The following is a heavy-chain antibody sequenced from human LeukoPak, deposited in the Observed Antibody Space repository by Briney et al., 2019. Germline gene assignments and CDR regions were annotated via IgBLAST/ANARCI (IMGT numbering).Heavy chain of an antibody. CDR3: ARQIASAGTAGFDF. J-gene: IGHJ4*02. V-gene: IGHV4-4*07. CDR2: IYSTGST. D-gene: IGHD6-13*01. CDR1: GGSISSYY. Sequence: PETLSLTCTVSGGSISSYYWSWIRQPAGKGLEWIGRIYSTGSTNYNPSLKSRVTMSVDTSKNQFSLRLRSVTAADTAVYYCARQIASAGTAGFDFWGQGALVTVSS.